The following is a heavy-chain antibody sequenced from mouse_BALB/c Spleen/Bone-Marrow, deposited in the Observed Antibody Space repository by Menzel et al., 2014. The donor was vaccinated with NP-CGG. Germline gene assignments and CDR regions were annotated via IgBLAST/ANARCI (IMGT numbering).Heavy chain of an antibody. CDR1: GFTFSSFG. J-gene: IGHJ4*01. Sequence: EVKLVESGGGLVQPGGSRKLSCAASGFTFSSFGMHWVRQAPEKGLEWVAYISSGSSTIYYADTVKGRFTISRDNPKNTLFLQMTSLRSEDTAMYYCARYYRYDYAMDYSGQGTSVTVSS. V-gene: IGHV5-17*02. CDR3: ARYYRYDYAMDY. D-gene: IGHD2-14*01. CDR2: ISSGSSTI.